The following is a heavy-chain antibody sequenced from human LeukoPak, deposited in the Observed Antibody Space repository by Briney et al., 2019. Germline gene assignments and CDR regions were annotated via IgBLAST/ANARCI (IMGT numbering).Heavy chain of an antibody. CDR2: IYTSGST. D-gene: IGHD6-6*01. J-gene: IGHJ4*02. CDR3: ATEGGSAARTYGDN. V-gene: IGHV4-4*07. CDR1: GGLISSSY. Sequence: SETLSLTRAVSGGLISSSYWSGIRQPAGKGLEWIGRIYTSGSTNYNPSLKSRVTMSVDTSKNQYSLKLSSVTAADTAVYYCATEGGSAARTYGDNWGQGILVTVSS.